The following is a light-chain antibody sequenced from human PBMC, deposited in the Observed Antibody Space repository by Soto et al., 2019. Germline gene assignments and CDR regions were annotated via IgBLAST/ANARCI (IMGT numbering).Light chain of an antibody. Sequence: DILLTQSPGTLSLSAGERATLTCRASQDIQNDMCWFLQKPGQTPRLLIYDATIRAADVPARCSGSSCRTESTPNINRLQSEDVAVYCGQHYGASPLTFGGGTKVDIK. V-gene: IGKV3-15*01. CDR2: DAT. CDR3: QHYGASPLT. CDR1: QDIQND. J-gene: IGKJ4*01.